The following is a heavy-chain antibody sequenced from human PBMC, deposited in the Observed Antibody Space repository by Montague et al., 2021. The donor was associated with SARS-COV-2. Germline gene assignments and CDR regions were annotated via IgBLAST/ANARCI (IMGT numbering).Heavy chain of an antibody. CDR2: INRNGGDT. CDR1: GFPFDDYG. D-gene: IGHD5-18*01. Sequence: SLRLSCAASGFPFDDYGMSWVRQVPGKGLEWVSGINRNGGDTGYGDSVKGRFTISRDSAKNSLYLQMNILRAEDTALYYCSRGYNYGPFDLWGQGTLVTVSS. CDR3: SRGYNYGPFDL. J-gene: IGHJ4*02. V-gene: IGHV3-20*04.